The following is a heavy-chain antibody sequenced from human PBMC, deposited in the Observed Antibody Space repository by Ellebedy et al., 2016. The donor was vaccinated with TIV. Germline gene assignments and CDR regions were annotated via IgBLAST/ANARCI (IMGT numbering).Heavy chain of an antibody. V-gene: IGHV3-23*01. CDR2: ISGSGGST. CDR1: GFTFSSYA. D-gene: IGHD3-3*01. CDR3: AKKPSRITYYDFWSGYSPFDY. J-gene: IGHJ4*02. Sequence: GGSLRLXXAASGFTFSSYAMSWVRQAPGKGLEWVSAISGSGGSTYYADSVKGRFTISRDNSKNTLYLQMNSLRAEDTAVYYCAKKPSRITYYDFWSGYSPFDYWGQGTLVTVSS.